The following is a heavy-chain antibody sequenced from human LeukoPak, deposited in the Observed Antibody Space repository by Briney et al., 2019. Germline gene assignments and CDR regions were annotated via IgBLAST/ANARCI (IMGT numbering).Heavy chain of an antibody. CDR1: GGSLRGFF. Sequence: ASETLSLTCDVYGGSLRGFFWSWIRQPPGKGLEWIGEINDSGSINYNPSLKTRVTISLDTSKNQFSLKLSSVTAADTAIYYCARVESYYFYYMDVWGKGTTVTVSS. J-gene: IGHJ6*03. V-gene: IGHV4-34*01. CDR3: ARVESYYFYYMDV. CDR2: INDSGSI.